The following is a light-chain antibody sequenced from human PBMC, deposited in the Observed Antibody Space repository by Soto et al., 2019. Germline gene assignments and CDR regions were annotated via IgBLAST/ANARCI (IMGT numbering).Light chain of an antibody. V-gene: IGKV3-15*01. Sequence: EVLMTQSPATLSVSPGERVTLSCRASQSVYSNLAWYQQKPGQAPRLLIYGASTRATGLPARFSGSGSGTEFTLTISSLQSEDSAVYYCQQYNSWPLTFGGGTKVEIK. CDR1: QSVYSN. J-gene: IGKJ4*01. CDR2: GAS. CDR3: QQYNSWPLT.